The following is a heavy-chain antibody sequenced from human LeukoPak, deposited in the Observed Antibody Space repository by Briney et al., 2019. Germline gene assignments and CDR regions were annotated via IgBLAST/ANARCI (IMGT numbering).Heavy chain of an antibody. CDR1: GGSISSGDYY. D-gene: IGHD3-9*01. Sequence: SLSLTCTVSGGSISSGDYYWSWIRQPPGKGLEWIGYIYYSGSTYYNPSLKSRVTISVDTSKNQFSLKLSSVTAADTAVYYCASSWLTPYFDYWGQGTLVTVSS. V-gene: IGHV4-30-4*01. J-gene: IGHJ4*02. CDR2: IYYSGST. CDR3: ASSWLTPYFDY.